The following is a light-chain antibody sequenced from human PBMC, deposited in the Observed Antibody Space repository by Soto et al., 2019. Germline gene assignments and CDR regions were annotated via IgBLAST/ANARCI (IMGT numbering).Light chain of an antibody. CDR2: AAS. J-gene: IGKJ3*01. V-gene: IGKV1-39*01. CDR3: QQRYSTPLA. Sequence: DIQMTQSPSSLSASVGDRVTITCRASQSISSYLNWYQQKPGKAPKLLIYAASSLQSGVPSRFSGSGSGTDFTLTISSLQPEDFATYYCQQRYSTPLAFRQATNVDIK. CDR1: QSISSY.